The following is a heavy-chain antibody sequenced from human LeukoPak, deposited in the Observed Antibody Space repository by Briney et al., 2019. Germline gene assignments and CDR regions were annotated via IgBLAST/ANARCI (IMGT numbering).Heavy chain of an antibody. CDR3: AMGTTVVVGAADPNIPF. CDR1: GGSISSSSYY. V-gene: IGHV4-39*01. CDR2: IYYSGST. D-gene: IGHD2-2*01. J-gene: IGHJ3*01. Sequence: SETLSLTCTVSGGSISSSSYYWGWIRQPPGKGLEWIGSIYYSGSTYYNPSLKSRVTISVDTSKNQFSLKLSSVTAADTAVYYCAMGTTVVVGAADPNIPFWGQGTMVTVSS.